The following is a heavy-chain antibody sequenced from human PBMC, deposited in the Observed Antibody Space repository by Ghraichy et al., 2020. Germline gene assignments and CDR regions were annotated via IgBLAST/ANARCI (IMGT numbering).Heavy chain of an antibody. D-gene: IGHD3-22*01. J-gene: IGHJ4*02. CDR1: GFTFSNYW. CDR2: IKQDGSAR. Sequence: LSLTCVVSGFTFSNYWMTWVRQSPGKGLEWVGNIKQDGSARYYVDSVEGRFTISRDNAKNSLYLQMNSLRAEDTAVYYCARDLFYFDNGGYYASDFWGQGTLVTVSS. V-gene: IGHV3-7*01. CDR3: ARDLFYFDNGGYYASDF.